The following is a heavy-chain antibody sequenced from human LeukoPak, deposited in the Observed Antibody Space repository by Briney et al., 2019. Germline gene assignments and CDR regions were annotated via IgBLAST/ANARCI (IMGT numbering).Heavy chain of an antibody. V-gene: IGHV4-38-2*02. D-gene: IGHD3-22*01. Sequence: PSETLSLTCAVSGYSISSGYYWGWIRQPPGKGLEWIGSISPSGSTFYNPSLKSRVTISVDTSKNQFSLKLRSVTAADTAVYYCARDLSGYGASDYWGQGTLVTVSS. CDR2: ISPSGST. J-gene: IGHJ4*02. CDR3: ARDLSGYGASDY. CDR1: GYSISSGYY.